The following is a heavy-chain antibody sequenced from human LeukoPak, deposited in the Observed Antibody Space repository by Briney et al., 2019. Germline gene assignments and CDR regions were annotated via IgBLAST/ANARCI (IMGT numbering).Heavy chain of an antibody. CDR1: GGTFSSYA. J-gene: IGHJ6*03. D-gene: IGHD2-15*01. V-gene: IGHV1-69*13. Sequence: SVKVSCKASGGTFSSYAISWVRQAPGQGLEWMGGIIPIFGTANYAQKFQGRVTITADESTSTAYMELSSLRSVDTAVYYCARDSGEIIVVVAATPAMYYYYMDVWGKGTTVTVSS. CDR2: IIPIFGTA. CDR3: ARDSGEIIVVVAATPAMYYYYMDV.